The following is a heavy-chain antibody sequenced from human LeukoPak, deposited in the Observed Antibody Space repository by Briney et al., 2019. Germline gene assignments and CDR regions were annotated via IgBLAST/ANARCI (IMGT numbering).Heavy chain of an antibody. J-gene: IGHJ5*02. CDR1: GYTFTSYG. CDR2: ISAYDGNT. D-gene: IGHD5-18*01. Sequence: ASVKVSCKASGYTFTSYGISWVRQAPGRGLEWMGWISAYDGNTNYAQKLQGRVTMTTDTSTSTAYMELRSLRSDDTAVYYCAGEGHTATVTFDPWGQGTLVTVSS. V-gene: IGHV1-18*01. CDR3: AGEGHTATVTFDP.